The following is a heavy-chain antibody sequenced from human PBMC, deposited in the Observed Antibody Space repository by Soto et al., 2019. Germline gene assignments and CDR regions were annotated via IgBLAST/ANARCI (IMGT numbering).Heavy chain of an antibody. D-gene: IGHD6-13*01. CDR3: AKDRSSGIAAAGTVVAPDY. CDR1: GFTFDDYA. Sequence: EVQLVESGGVVVQPGGSLRLSCAASGFTFDDYAMHWVRQAPGKGLEWVSLISWDGGSTYYADSVKGRFTISRDNSKNSLYLQMNSLRAEDTALYYCAKDRSSGIAAAGTVVAPDYWGQGTLFTVSS. J-gene: IGHJ4*02. CDR2: ISWDGGST. V-gene: IGHV3-43D*04.